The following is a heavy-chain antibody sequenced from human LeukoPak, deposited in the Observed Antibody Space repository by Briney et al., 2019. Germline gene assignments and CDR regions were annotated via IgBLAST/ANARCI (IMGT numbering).Heavy chain of an antibody. J-gene: IGHJ4*02. CDR3: ARDGDILTGYYKYYFDY. V-gene: IGHV3-21*01. CDR1: GFTFSSYT. Sequence: KAGGSLRLSCAASGFTFSSYTMNWVRQAPGKGLEWVPSITTSSSYIYYADSVKGRFTISRDNAKNSLYLQMDSLRAEDTAVYYCARDGDILTGYYKYYFDYWGQGTLVTVSS. CDR2: ITTSSSYI. D-gene: IGHD3-9*01.